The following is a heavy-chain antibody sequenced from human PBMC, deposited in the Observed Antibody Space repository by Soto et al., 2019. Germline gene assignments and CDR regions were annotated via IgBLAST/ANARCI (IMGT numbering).Heavy chain of an antibody. CDR3: AKGHCSSTSCYPNWFDP. V-gene: IGHV3-23*01. CDR2: ISGSGGST. Sequence: PGGSLRLSCAASGFTFSSYAMSWVRQAPGKGLEWVSAISGSGGSTYYADSVKGRFTISRDNSKNTLYLQMNSLRAEDTAVYYCAKGHCSSTSCYPNWFDPWGQGTLVTVSS. J-gene: IGHJ5*02. D-gene: IGHD2-2*01. CDR1: GFTFSSYA.